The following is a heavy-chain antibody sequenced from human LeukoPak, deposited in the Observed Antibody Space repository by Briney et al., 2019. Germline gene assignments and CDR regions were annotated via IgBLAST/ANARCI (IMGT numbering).Heavy chain of an antibody. Sequence: GGSLRLSCAASGFTFSSNGMSWVRQAPGKGLEWVSAISGSGGSTYYADSVKGRFSISRDNSKNTLYLQMNSLRAEDTAVYYRAKPEYSSGWYEYWGQGTLVTVSS. D-gene: IGHD6-19*01. CDR3: AKPEYSSGWYEY. V-gene: IGHV3-23*01. CDR1: GFTFSSNG. CDR2: ISGSGGST. J-gene: IGHJ4*02.